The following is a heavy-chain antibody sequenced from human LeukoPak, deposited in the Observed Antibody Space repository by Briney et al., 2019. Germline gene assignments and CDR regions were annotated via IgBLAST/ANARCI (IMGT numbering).Heavy chain of an antibody. V-gene: IGHV5-51*01. CDR2: IYPSDSDT. D-gene: IGHD4-23*01. CDR1: GFSFTTYW. Sequence: HGESLEISCKGSGFSFTTYWIGWVRQMPGKGLEWMGIIYPSDSDTRYSPSFQGQVTISADKSISTAYLQWSSLKASDTAMYFCARFGGNRFDPWGQGTLVTISS. CDR3: ARFGGNRFDP. J-gene: IGHJ5*02.